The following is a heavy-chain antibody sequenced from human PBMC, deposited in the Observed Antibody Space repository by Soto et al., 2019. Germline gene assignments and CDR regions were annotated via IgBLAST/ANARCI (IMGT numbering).Heavy chain of an antibody. CDR1: GFTFNSYA. CDR3: AKGVTTIVATGSWFDH. J-gene: IGHJ5*02. V-gene: IGHV3-23*01. Sequence: GGSLRLSCAASGFTFNSYAMNWVRQAPGRGLEWVSSISGSGRTTYYADAVKGRFTISRDNSKNTLFLQMNSLRSEDTAVYYCAKGVTTIVATGSWFDHWGQGTLVTVS. D-gene: IGHD5-12*01. CDR2: ISGSGRTT.